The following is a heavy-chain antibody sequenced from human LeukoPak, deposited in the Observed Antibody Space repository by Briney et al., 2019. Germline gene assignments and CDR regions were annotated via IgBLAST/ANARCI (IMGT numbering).Heavy chain of an antibody. D-gene: IGHD1-26*01. V-gene: IGHV4-39*07. CDR1: GDSISSSDYY. J-gene: IGHJ4*02. Sequence: DPSETLSLTCTVSGDSISSSDYYWGWIRQPPGKGLEWIGCIYYSGSTYYTPSLKSRVTISVDTSKTQFSLKLSSVTAADTAVYYCARSYGSYFDYWGQGTLVTVSS. CDR3: ARSYGSYFDY. CDR2: IYYSGST.